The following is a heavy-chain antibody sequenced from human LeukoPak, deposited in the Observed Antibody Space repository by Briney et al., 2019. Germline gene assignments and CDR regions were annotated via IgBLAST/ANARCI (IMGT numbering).Heavy chain of an antibody. V-gene: IGHV3-21*01. CDR1: RFTFSSYS. CDR2: ISSSSSYI. CDR3: ARDSCSITSCYFDY. Sequence: PGGALRLSRAPSRFTFSSYSMNWLRQAPGKGLEWVSSISSSSSYIYYADSVKGRFTISRDNAKNSLYLQMNSLRAEDTAVYYCARDSCSITSCYFDYWGQGPLATVSS. D-gene: IGHD2-2*01. J-gene: IGHJ4*02.